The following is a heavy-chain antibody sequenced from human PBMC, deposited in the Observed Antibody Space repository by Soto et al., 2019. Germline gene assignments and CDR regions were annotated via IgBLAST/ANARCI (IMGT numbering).Heavy chain of an antibody. J-gene: IGHJ6*02. CDR1: GGSISSYY. CDR2: IYYSGST. D-gene: IGHD2-15*01. V-gene: IGHV4-59*12. CDR3: ARRGSYCSGGSCYPAAKYYYYGMDV. Sequence: SETLSLTCTVSGGSISSYYWSWIRQPPGKGLEWIGYIYYSGSTNYNPSLKSRVTISVDTSKNQFSLKLSSVTAADTAVYYCARRGSYCSGGSCYPAAKYYYYGMDVWGQGTTVTISS.